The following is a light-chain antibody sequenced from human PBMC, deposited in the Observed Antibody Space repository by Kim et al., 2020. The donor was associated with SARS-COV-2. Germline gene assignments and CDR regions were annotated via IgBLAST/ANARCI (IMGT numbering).Light chain of an antibody. V-gene: IGLV2-8*01. CDR2: GVT. CDR1: TRDFGGHNF. J-gene: IGLJ3*02. CDR3: SSYAGNNHWV. Sequence: ISSSEPTRDFGGHNFVAWYQQHPGKAPKLVIYGVTKRPSGVLDRFSGSKSGNTAYLTVSGLQSEDEADYYCSSYAGNNHWVFSGGAQLTV.